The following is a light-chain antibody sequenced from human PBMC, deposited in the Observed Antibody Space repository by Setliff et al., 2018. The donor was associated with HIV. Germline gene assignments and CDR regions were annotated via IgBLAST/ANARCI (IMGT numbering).Light chain of an antibody. CDR3: CSYVTGSTYA. Sequence: QSVLTQPASVSGSPGQSITISCTGTSSDVGGYNYVSWYQHYPGKAPKFMIYDVTTRPSGVSNRFSGSKSGNTASLIISGLQAEDEADYFCCSYVTGSTYACGTGTKVTVL. CDR1: SSDVGGYNY. CDR2: DVT. J-gene: IGLJ1*01. V-gene: IGLV2-23*02.